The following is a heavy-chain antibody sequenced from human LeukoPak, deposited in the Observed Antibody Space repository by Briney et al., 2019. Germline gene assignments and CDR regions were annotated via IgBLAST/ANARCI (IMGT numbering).Heavy chain of an antibody. CDR3: ARVSWSLFDY. D-gene: IGHD1-1*01. Sequence: SETLSLTCAVSGYSISSSNWWGWIRQPPGKGLEWIGYIYYSGNTHYNPSLKSRVTMSVDTSKNQFSLKLSSVTAADTAVYYCARVSWSLFDYWGQGTLVTVSS. V-gene: IGHV4-28*03. CDR1: GYSISSSNW. J-gene: IGHJ4*02. CDR2: IYYSGNT.